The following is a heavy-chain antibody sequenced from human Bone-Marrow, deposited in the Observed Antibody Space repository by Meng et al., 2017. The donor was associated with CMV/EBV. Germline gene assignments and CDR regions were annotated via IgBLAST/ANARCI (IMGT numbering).Heavy chain of an antibody. D-gene: IGHD3-3*01. V-gene: IGHV3-9*01. Sequence: GGSLRLSCAASGFTFDDYAMHWVRQAPGKGLEWVSGISWNSGSIGYADSVKGRFTISRDNAKNSLYLQMNSLRAEDTALYYCAKDRTRGAIFGVVIMRKTLMYGIDVWGQGTTVTVSS. CDR3: AKDRTRGAIFGVVIMRKTLMYGIDV. CDR1: GFTFDDYA. CDR2: ISWNSGSI. J-gene: IGHJ6*02.